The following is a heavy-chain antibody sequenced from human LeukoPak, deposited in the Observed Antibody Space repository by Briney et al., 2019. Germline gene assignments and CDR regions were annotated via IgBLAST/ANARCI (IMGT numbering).Heavy chain of an antibody. V-gene: IGHV3-30*18. CDR2: ISYDGSNK. D-gene: IGHD5-18*01. Sequence: GGSLRLSCAASGFTFSSYGMHWVCQAPGKGLEWVAVISYDGSNKYYADSVKGRFTISRDNSKNTLYLQMNSLRAEDTAVYYCAKVDTAMADLIDYWGQGTLVTVSS. J-gene: IGHJ4*02. CDR3: AKVDTAMADLIDY. CDR1: GFTFSSYG.